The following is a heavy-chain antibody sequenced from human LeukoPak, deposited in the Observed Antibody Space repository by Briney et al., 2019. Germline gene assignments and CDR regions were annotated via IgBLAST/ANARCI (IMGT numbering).Heavy chain of an antibody. Sequence: SETLSLTCTVSGGSISSGDYYWSWIRQPPGKGLEWIGYIYYSGSTYYNPSLKSRLTISVDTSKNQFSLKLSSVTAADTAVYYCARSTIFGVVTFPYYYYMDVWGKGTTVTVSS. V-gene: IGHV4-30-4*01. D-gene: IGHD3-3*01. J-gene: IGHJ6*03. CDR3: ARSTIFGVVTFPYYYYMDV. CDR1: GGSISSGDYY. CDR2: IYYSGST.